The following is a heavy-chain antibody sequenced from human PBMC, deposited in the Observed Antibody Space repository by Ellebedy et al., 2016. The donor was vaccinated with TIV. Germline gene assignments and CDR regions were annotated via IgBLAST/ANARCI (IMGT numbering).Heavy chain of an antibody. J-gene: IGHJ6*02. V-gene: IGHV3-48*01. CDR1: GFTFSSYS. D-gene: IGHD3-10*01. Sequence: PGGSLRLSCAASGFTFSSYSMNWVRQAPGKGLEWVSYISSSSSTIYYADSVKGRFTISRDNAKNSLYLQMNSLRAEDTAVYYCARDGSPYYYGSGSYEINGMDVWGQGTTVTVSS. CDR3: ARDGSPYYYGSGSYEINGMDV. CDR2: ISSSSSTI.